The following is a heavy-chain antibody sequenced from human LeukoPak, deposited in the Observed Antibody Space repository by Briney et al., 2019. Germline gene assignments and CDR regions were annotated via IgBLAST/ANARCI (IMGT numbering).Heavy chain of an antibody. V-gene: IGHV1-69*06. CDR3: ARDGGEYCSSTSCDPGY. J-gene: IGHJ4*02. Sequence: ASVKVSCKASGGTFSIYAISWVRQAPGQGLAWMGRITPIFGTANYAQKFQGRVTITADKSTSTAYMELSSLRSEDTAVYYCARDGGEYCSSTSCDPGYWGQGTLVTVSS. CDR1: GGTFSIYA. D-gene: IGHD2-2*01. CDR2: ITPIFGTA.